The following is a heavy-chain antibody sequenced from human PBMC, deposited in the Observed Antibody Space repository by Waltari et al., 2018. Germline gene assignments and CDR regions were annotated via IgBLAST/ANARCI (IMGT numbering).Heavy chain of an antibody. V-gene: IGHV4-31*03. CDR3: ARGRSGYPSSP. J-gene: IGHJ5*02. Sequence: QVQLQESGPGLVKPSQTLSLTCTVSGCSLSRGGYYWSWIRQHPGKGLEWIGYIYYSGSTYYNPSLKSRVTISVDTSKNQFSLKLSSVTAADTAVYYCARGRSGYPSSPWGQGTLVTVSS. CDR2: IYYSGST. D-gene: IGHD3-3*01. CDR1: GCSLSRGGYY.